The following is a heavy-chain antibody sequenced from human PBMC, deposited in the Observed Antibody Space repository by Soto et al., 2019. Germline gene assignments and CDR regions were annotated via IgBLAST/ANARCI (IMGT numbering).Heavy chain of an antibody. CDR3: VASSMVLGH. J-gene: IGHJ4*02. CDR2: ISYDGNT. Sequence: GGSLRLSCVASGFTFSSYGMHWVRQAPGKGLEWVAIISYDGNTDYADSVKGRFTISRDNAKNTLYLQMNSLRDEDSAVYYCVASSMVLGHWGQGTLVTVSS. CDR1: GFTFSSYG. D-gene: IGHD2-8*01. V-gene: IGHV3-30*03.